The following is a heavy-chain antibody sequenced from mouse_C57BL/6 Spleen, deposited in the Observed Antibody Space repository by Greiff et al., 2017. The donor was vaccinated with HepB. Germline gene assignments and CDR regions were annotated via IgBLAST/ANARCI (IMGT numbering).Heavy chain of an antibody. CDR2: IYPYNGVS. CDR3: ARSGGNYPAWFAY. Sequence: VHVKQSGPELVKPGASVKISCKASGYSFTGYYMHWVKQSHGNILDWIGYIYPYNGVSSYNQKFKGKATLTVDKSSSTAYMELRSLTSEDSAVYYCARSGGNYPAWFAYWGQGTLVTVSA. D-gene: IGHD2-1*01. J-gene: IGHJ3*01. CDR1: GYSFTGYY. V-gene: IGHV1-31*01.